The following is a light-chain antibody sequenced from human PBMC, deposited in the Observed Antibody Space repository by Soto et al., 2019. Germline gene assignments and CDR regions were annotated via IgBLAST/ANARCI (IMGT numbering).Light chain of an antibody. CDR1: SSDVGTYKY. CDR3: CSYAGTYTFV. Sequence: QPALTQPRSVSGSPGQSVTISCTGTSSDVGTYKYVSWYQQHPDKAPKLLIYDVTKRPSGVPDRFSGSKSDNTASLTISGLQADDEADYFCCSYAGTYTFVFGTGTKVTVL. CDR2: DVT. V-gene: IGLV2-11*01. J-gene: IGLJ1*01.